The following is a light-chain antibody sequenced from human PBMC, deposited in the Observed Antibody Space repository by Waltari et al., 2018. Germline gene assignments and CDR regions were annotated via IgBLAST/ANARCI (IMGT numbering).Light chain of an antibody. J-gene: IGLJ2*01. CDR1: SSNIGEGYD. CDR3: QSYDSSLSGRV. V-gene: IGLV1-40*01. CDR2: VTT. Sequence: QSVLTQPPSVSGAPGQRVTISCTGSSSNIGEGYDVHWYQHLPGTAPKLLIYVTTNRPSGVPDRFSAARSGTSAARAITGLRAEDEADYYCQSYDSSLSGRVFGGGTKVTVL.